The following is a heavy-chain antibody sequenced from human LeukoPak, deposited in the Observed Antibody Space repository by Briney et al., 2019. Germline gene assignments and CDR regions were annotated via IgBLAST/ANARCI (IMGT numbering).Heavy chain of an antibody. Sequence: ASVKVSCKVSGYTLAELSMHWVRRAPGKGLEWMGGFDLEDGETIYAQKFQGRVTMSEDTSTDTAYMELSSLRSEDTAVYYCATSGDYYDSSGHDAFDIWGQGTMVTVSS. J-gene: IGHJ3*02. V-gene: IGHV1-24*01. CDR2: FDLEDGET. D-gene: IGHD3-22*01. CDR3: ATSGDYYDSSGHDAFDI. CDR1: GYTLAELS.